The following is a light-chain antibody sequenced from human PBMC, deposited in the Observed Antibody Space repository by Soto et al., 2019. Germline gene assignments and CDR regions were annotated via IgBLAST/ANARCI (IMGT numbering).Light chain of an antibody. CDR3: CSYAGSYVV. CDR1: SSDVGGYNY. J-gene: IGLJ2*01. Sequence: QSALTQPRSVSGSPGPSVPISCPGTSSDVGGYNYVSWYQQHPGKAPKLMIYDVSKRPSGVPDRFSGSKSGNTASLTISGLQAEDEADYYCCSYAGSYVVFGGGTKLTVL. CDR2: DVS. V-gene: IGLV2-11*01.